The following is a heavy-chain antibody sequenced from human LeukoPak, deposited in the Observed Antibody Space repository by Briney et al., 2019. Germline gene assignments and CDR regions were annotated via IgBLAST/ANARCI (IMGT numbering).Heavy chain of an antibody. CDR1: GFTFSSYA. Sequence: GGSLRLSCAASGFTFSSYAMSWVRQAPGKGLEWVSAISGSGGSTYYADSVKGRFTISRDNSKDTLYLQMNSLRAEDTAVYYCARFNWGSTYFDYWGQGTLVTVSS. D-gene: IGHD7-27*01. J-gene: IGHJ4*02. CDR3: ARFNWGSTYFDY. CDR2: ISGSGGST. V-gene: IGHV3-23*01.